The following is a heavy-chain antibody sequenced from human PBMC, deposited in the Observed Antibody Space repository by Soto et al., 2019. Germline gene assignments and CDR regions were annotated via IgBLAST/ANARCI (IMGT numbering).Heavy chain of an antibody. Sequence: QVQLVQSGAEVKKPGASVKVSCKVSGYTLTELSMHWVRQAPGKGLEWMGGFDPEDGETIYAQKFEGRVTMTEDTSTDTAYMEQSSVRSEDTAVYYCATATQYSSGWNDAFDIWGQGTTVTVSS. CDR3: ATATQYSSGWNDAFDI. CDR2: FDPEDGET. D-gene: IGHD6-19*01. CDR1: GYTLTELS. V-gene: IGHV1-24*01. J-gene: IGHJ3*02.